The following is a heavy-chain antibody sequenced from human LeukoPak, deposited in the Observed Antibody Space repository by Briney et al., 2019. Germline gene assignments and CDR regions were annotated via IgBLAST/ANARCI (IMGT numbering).Heavy chain of an antibody. CDR2: ISAYNGNT. J-gene: IGHJ3*02. Sequence: ASVKVSCKASGYTFTSYGISWVRQAPGQGLEWMGWISAYNGNTNYAQKLQGRVTMTTDTSTSTAYMELRSLRSDDMAVYYCARDNRFSWVEAAANDAFDIWGQGTMVTVSS. D-gene: IGHD2-2*01. CDR3: ARDNRFSWVEAAANDAFDI. CDR1: GYTFTSYG. V-gene: IGHV1-18*03.